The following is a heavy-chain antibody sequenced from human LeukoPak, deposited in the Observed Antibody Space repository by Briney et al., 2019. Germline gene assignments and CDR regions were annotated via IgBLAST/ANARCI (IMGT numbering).Heavy chain of an antibody. D-gene: IGHD2-15*01. CDR1: GASISSNAYY. V-gene: IGHV4-31*03. Sequence: SETLSLTCTVSGASISSNAYYWTWIRQHPGKGLEWIGNIFYNENTFYNPSLKSRVFISLDTPQNQFSLTLHSVTAADTAIYYCASLRRLVGVLGWGQGTLVTVSS. CDR3: ASLRRLVGVLG. CDR2: IFYNENT. J-gene: IGHJ4*02.